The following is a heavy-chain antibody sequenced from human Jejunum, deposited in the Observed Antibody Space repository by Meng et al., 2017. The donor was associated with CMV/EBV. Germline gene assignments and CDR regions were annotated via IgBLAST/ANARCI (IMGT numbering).Heavy chain of an antibody. Sequence: VSSNKVGWSWIRQSPSRGLEWLGRVYYRSKWLSHYAVSVKSRITISPDTSRNQFSLRLTSVTAADTAVYYCAKWEDRSTYQYFQQWGQGTLVTVSS. V-gene: IGHV6-1*01. J-gene: IGHJ1*01. CDR2: VYYRSKWLS. D-gene: IGHD1-26*01. CDR1: VSSNKVG. CDR3: AKWEDRSTYQYFQQ.